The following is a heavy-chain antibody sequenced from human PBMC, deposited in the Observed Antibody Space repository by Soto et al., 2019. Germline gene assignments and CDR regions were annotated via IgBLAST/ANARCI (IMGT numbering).Heavy chain of an antibody. V-gene: IGHV3-30-3*01. CDR1: GFSFSISP. Sequence: LRLSCAASGFSFSISPMHWVRQAPGKGPEWVALISYDGTNKFYADSVKGRFTISRDNSKSTLYLQVDSLRPEDAAVYYCARDPKTSGGQHWAFNYFDYWGQGTLVTVSS. CDR3: ARDPKTSGGQHWAFNYFDY. CDR2: ISYDGTNK. D-gene: IGHD7-27*01. J-gene: IGHJ4*02.